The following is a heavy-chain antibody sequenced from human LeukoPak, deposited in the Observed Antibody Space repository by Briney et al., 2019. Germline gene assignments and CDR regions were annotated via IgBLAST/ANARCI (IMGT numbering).Heavy chain of an antibody. Sequence: PGGSLRLSCAASGFTFSGSAMHWVRQAPGKGLEWVAFIRYDGSNNYYADSVKGRFTISRDNSKNTLYLQMNSLRAEDTAVYYCAKDFSVYYYDSRVLDYWGQGILVTVFS. CDR1: GFTFSGSA. D-gene: IGHD3-22*01. V-gene: IGHV3-30*02. CDR2: IRYDGSNN. J-gene: IGHJ4*02. CDR3: AKDFSVYYYDSRVLDY.